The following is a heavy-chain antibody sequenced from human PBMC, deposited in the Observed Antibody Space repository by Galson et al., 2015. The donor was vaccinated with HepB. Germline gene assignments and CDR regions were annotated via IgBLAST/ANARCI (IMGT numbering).Heavy chain of an antibody. D-gene: IGHD3-3*01. CDR3: ARIVRSTIFGVVVSNWFDP. CDR1: GFSLSNARMG. V-gene: IGHV2-26*01. CDR2: IFSNDEK. Sequence: PALVKPTQTLTLTCTVSGFSLSNARMGVSWIRQPPGKALEWLAHIFSNDEKSYSTSLKSRLTISKDTSKSQVVLTMTNMDPVDTATYYCARIVRSTIFGVVVSNWFDPWGQGTLVTVSS. J-gene: IGHJ5*02.